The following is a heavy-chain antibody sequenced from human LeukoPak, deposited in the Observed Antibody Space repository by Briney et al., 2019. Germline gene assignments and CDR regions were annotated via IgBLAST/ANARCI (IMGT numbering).Heavy chain of an antibody. CDR1: GYTFTGYY. CDR3: ARDLEMATTYYFDY. J-gene: IGHJ4*02. D-gene: IGHD5-24*01. CDR2: INPNSGGT. V-gene: IGHV1-2*02. Sequence: ASVKVSCKASGYTFTGYYMHWVRQAPGQGLEWMGWINPNSGGTNYAQKFQGRVTMTRDTSISTACMELSRLRSDDTAVYYCARDLEMATTYYFDYWGQGTLVTVSS.